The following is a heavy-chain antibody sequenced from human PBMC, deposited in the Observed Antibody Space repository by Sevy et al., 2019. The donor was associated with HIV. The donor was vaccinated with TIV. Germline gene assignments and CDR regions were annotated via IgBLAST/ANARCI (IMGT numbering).Heavy chain of an antibody. CDR3: AKDSSGWRGSFDY. Sequence: GGSLRLSCAASGFTFDDYTMHWVRQAPGKGLEWVSLISWDGGSTYYADSVKGRFTISRDNSKNSLYLQMNSLRTEDTALYYCAKDSSGWRGSFDYWGQGTLVTVSS. CDR1: GFTFDDYT. V-gene: IGHV3-43*01. J-gene: IGHJ4*02. CDR2: ISWDGGST. D-gene: IGHD6-19*01.